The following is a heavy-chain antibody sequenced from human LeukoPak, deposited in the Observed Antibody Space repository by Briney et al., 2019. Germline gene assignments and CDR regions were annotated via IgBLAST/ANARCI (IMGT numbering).Heavy chain of an antibody. D-gene: IGHD6-6*01. V-gene: IGHV3-21*01. J-gene: IGHJ4*02. CDR1: GFTFSSYS. CDR3: ARGLEYSSSSIDY. Sequence: PGGSLGLSCAASGFTFSSYSMNWVRQAPGKGLEWVSSISSSSSYIYYADSVKGRFTISRDNAKNSLYLQMNSLRAEDTAVYYCARGLEYSSSSIDYWGQGTLVTVSS. CDR2: ISSSSSYI.